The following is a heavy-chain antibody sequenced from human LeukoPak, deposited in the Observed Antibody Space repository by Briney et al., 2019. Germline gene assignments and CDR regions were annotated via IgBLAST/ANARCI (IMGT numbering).Heavy chain of an antibody. J-gene: IGHJ4*02. D-gene: IGHD5-18*01. CDR3: ARGPSGMVTYFDY. CDR2: IIPIFGTA. CDR1: GGTFSSYA. V-gene: IGHV1-69*13. Sequence: GASVKVSCKASGGTFSSYAISWVRQAPGQGLEWMGGIIPIFGTANYAQKFQGRVTITADESTSTAYMELSSLRSEDTAVYYCARGPSGMVTYFDYWGQGTLVTVSS.